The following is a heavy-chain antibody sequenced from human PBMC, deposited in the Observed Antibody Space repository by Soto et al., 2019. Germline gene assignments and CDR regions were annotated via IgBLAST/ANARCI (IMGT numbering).Heavy chain of an antibody. CDR3: ARAPRDSSGYSFDY. J-gene: IGHJ4*02. CDR2: IITIFGSA. CDR1: GGTFGSYA. D-gene: IGHD3-22*01. V-gene: IGHV1-69*01. Sequence: QVQLVQSGAEVKKPGSSVKVSCKASGGTFGSYAISWVRQAPGQGLEWMGGIITIFGSANYAQKFQGRVTITADESRGTAYMELRSLRSDDAAVYYWARAPRDSSGYSFDYWGQGTLVTVSS.